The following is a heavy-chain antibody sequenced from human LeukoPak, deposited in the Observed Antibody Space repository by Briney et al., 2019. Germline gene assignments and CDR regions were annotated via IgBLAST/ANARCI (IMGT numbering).Heavy chain of an antibody. CDR1: GGSISSSSYY. CDR2: VYYSGST. Sequence: SETLSLTCTVSGGSISSSSYYWGWIRQPPGKGLEWIGSVYYSGSTYYNPSLKSRVTISVDTSKNQFSLKLSSVTAADTAVYYCARVGAHLGFGEFYFDYWGQGTLVTVSS. J-gene: IGHJ4*02. D-gene: IGHD3-10*01. CDR3: ARVGAHLGFGEFYFDY. V-gene: IGHV4-39*07.